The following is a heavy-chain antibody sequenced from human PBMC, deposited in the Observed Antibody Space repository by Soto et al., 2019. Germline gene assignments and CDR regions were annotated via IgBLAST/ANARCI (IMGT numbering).Heavy chain of an antibody. D-gene: IGHD6-13*01. J-gene: IGHJ4*02. CDR3: ARSPRSSPYFDY. Sequence: ESLKISCQCSGYTFSNFWIAWVRQLPGKGLEWIGIIYPGDYETRYSPSFHGKVTISADRSIGTAYLQWSSLEASDSAFYFCARSPRSSPYFDYWGQGALVTVSS. V-gene: IGHV5-51*01. CDR1: GYTFSNFW. CDR2: IYPGDYET.